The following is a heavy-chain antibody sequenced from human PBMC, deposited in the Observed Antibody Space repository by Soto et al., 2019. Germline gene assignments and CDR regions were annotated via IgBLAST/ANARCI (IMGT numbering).Heavy chain of an antibody. CDR1: GFTFSSYA. CDR3: ARLRRYYFDY. V-gene: IGHV3-30-3*01. J-gene: IGHJ4*02. Sequence: QVQLVESGGGVVQPGTSLRLSCAASGFTFSSYAIHWVRQAPGKGLEWVAGLSSDGINEYYADSVKGRITISRDNSTNTLSLQMNSLRTEDTALYYCARLRRYYFDYWGQGTLVTVSS. CDR2: LSSDGINE.